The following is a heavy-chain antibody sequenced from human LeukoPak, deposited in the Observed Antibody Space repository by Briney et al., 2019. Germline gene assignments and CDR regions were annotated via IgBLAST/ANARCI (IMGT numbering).Heavy chain of an antibody. D-gene: IGHD6-13*01. J-gene: IGHJ4*02. CDR2: IRSKAYGGTA. CDR1: GFTFGDYA. V-gene: IGHV3-49*04. Sequence: GGSLRLSCTASGFTFGDYAMSWVRQAPGKGLEWVGFIRSKAYGGTAEYAASVKGGFTISRDDSKSIAYLQMNSLKTEDTAVYYCTRAAAGTITAPVDYWGQGTLVTVSS. CDR3: TRAAAGTITAPVDY.